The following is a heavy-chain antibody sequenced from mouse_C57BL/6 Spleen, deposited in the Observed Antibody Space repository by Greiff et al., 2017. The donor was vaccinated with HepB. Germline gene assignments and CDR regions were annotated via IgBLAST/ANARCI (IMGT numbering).Heavy chain of an antibody. V-gene: IGHV7-3*01. CDR1: GFTFTDYY. D-gene: IGHD1-1*01. J-gene: IGHJ1*03. CDR3: ARYCYCGTHWYFDV. Sequence: VQLKESGGGLVQPGGSLSLSCAASGFTFTDYYMSWVRQPPGKALEWLGFIRNKANGYTTEYSASVKGRVTISRDNSQSILYLQMNALRAEDSATDYCARYCYCGTHWYFDVWGTGTTVTVSS. CDR2: IRNKANGYTT.